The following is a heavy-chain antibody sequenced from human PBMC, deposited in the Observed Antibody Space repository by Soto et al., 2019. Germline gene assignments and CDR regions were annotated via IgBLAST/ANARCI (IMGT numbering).Heavy chain of an antibody. V-gene: IGHV4-4*07. CDR3: ARDLYASGIWYGMDV. J-gene: IGHJ6*02. D-gene: IGHD3-10*01. CDR1: GGSISSYY. CDR2: IYSSGST. Sequence: SETLSLTCNVSGGSISSYYWSWIRQPAGKGLEWIGRIYSSGSTNYNPSLNSRVTMSLDTSKNQLSLRLSSVAAADTSVYYCARDLYASGIWYGMDVWGQGTTVTVSS.